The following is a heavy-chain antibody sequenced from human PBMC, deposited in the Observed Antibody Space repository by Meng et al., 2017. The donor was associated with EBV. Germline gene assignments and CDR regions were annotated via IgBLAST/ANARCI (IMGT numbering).Heavy chain of an antibody. J-gene: IGHJ4*02. D-gene: IGHD6-13*01. CDR1: GGTFSSYA. CDR2: IIPIFGTA. CDR3: ARAEIAAAGRLDY. V-gene: IGHV1-69*06. Sequence: VKVVKSGAEVKKPGSSVKVSCNASGGTFSSYAISWVRQAPGQGLEWMGGIIPIFGTANYAQKFQGRVTITADKSTSTAYMELSSLRSEDTAVYYCARAEIAAAGRLDYWGQGTLVTVSS.